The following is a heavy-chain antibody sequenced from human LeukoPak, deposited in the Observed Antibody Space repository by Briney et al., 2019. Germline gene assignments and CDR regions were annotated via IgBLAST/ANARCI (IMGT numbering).Heavy chain of an antibody. V-gene: IGHV4-34*01. CDR3: ARGLVVVPAAIGWFDP. CDR2: INHSGST. CDR1: GGSFSGYY. J-gene: IGHJ5*02. D-gene: IGHD2-2*02. Sequence: SETLSLTCAVYGGSFSGYYWSWIRQPPGKGLEWIGEINHSGSTNYNPSLKSRVTISVDTSKNQFSLKLSSVTAADTAVYYCARGLVVVPAAIGWFDPWGQGTLVTVSS.